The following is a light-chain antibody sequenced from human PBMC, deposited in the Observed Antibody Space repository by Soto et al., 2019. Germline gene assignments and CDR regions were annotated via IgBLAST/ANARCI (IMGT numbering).Light chain of an antibody. V-gene: IGKV3-20*01. CDR1: QSVSSSY. Sequence: WTVSQSVSSSYLAWYQQKPGQAPRLLIYGASSRATGIPDTFIGSGSGTDFTLTISIRVPEDFAVHYCQLYGTLPGTFGQGTKVDIK. CDR2: GAS. J-gene: IGKJ1*01. CDR3: QLYGTLPGT.